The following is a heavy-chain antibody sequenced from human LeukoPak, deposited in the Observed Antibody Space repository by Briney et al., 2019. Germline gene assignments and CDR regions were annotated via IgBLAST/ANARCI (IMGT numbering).Heavy chain of an antibody. CDR2: ISSSSSTI. V-gene: IGHV3-48*01. J-gene: IGHJ5*02. CDR1: GFTFSSYS. D-gene: IGHD3-22*01. CDR3: ARDHYDSSGYYAWFDP. Sequence: GGSLRLSCAASGFTFSSYSMNWVRQAPGKGLEWVSYISSSSSTIYYADSVKGRFTISRDNAKNSLYLQMNSLRAEDTAVYYCARDHYDSSGYYAWFDPWGQGTLVTVSS.